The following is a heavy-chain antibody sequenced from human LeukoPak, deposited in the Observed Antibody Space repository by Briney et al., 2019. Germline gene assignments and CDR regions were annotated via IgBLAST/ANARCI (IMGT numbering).Heavy chain of an antibody. CDR2: ISAYNGNT. D-gene: IGHD3-10*01. CDR3: ARDRTRYYGSGSYPSDAFDI. CDR1: GYTFTSYG. Sequence: ASVKVSCKASGYTFTSYGISWVRQAPGQGLEWMGWISAYNGNTSYAQKLQGRVTMTTDTSTSTAYMELRSLRSDDTAVYYCARDRTRYYGSGSYPSDAFDIWGQGTMVTVSS. V-gene: IGHV1-18*01. J-gene: IGHJ3*02.